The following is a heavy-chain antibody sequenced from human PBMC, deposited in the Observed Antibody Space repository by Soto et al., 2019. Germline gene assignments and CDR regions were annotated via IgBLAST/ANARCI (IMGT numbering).Heavy chain of an antibody. CDR2: ISAYNGNT. D-gene: IGHD3-10*01. CDR1: CYTITSTG. V-gene: IGHV1-18*01. J-gene: IGHJ4*01. CDR3: ARGAKRITMVRGVITKEYYFDY. Sequence: ASGKVCSKASCYTITSTGISCVRQAPGQGLEWMGWISAYNGNTNYAQKLQGRVTMTTDTSTSTAYMELRSLRSDDTAVYYCARGAKRITMVRGVITKEYYFDYWG.